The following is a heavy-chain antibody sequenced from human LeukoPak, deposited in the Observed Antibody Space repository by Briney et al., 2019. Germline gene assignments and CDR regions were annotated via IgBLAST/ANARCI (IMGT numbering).Heavy chain of an antibody. CDR1: GFTFRNYW. CDR3: FVLWQQLVPVIS. V-gene: IGHV3-7*03. J-gene: IGHJ5*02. Sequence: PGGSLRLSCAASGFTFRNYWMSWVRQAPGTGLEWLANIKQDGSDRNYVTSVRGRFTISRDNAESSLYLQMNSLRVEDTAVYYCFVLWQQLVPVISWGQGSLVTVSS. CDR2: IKQDGSDR. D-gene: IGHD6-13*01.